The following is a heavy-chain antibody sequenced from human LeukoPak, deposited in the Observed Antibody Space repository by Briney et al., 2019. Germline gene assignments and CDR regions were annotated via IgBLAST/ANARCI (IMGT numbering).Heavy chain of an antibody. CDR3: AKDQEWELLRAGNGAFDI. D-gene: IGHD1-26*01. J-gene: IGHJ3*02. V-gene: IGHV3-30*18. CDR1: GFAFSSYG. CDR2: ISYDGSSK. Sequence: GGSLRLSCAASGFAFSSYGMHWVRQAPGKGLEWVAVISYDGSSKYYADSVKGRFTISRDNSKNTLYLQMNSLRAEDTAVYYCAKDQEWELLRAGNGAFDIWGQGTMVTVSS.